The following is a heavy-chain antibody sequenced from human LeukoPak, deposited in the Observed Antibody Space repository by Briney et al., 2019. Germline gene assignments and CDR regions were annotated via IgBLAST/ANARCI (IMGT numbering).Heavy chain of an antibody. CDR3: ARDSGSGIDY. J-gene: IGHJ4*02. D-gene: IGHD6-19*01. V-gene: IGHV3-33*01. Sequence: GGSVRLSCAASGVTFSSYGIHWVRQAPGKGLEWVAVIWYDGSNKYYADSVKGRFTISRDNSKNTLYLQMNSLRAEDTAVYYCARDSGSGIDYWGQGTLVTVSS. CDR2: IWYDGSNK. CDR1: GVTFSSYG.